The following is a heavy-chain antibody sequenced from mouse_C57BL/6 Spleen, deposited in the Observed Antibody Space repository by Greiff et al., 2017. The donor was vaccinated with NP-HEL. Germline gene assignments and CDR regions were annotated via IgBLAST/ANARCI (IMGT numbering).Heavy chain of an antibody. CDR3: ARFHYGSSYRVDY. CDR1: GYTFTSYG. Sequence: VKLVESGAELARPGASVKLSCKASGYTFTSYGISWVKQRTGQGLEWIGEIYPRSGNTYYNEKFKGKATLTADKSSSTAYMELRSLTSEDSAVYFCARFHYGSSYRVDYWGQGTTLTVSS. D-gene: IGHD1-1*01. V-gene: IGHV1-81*01. CDR2: IYPRSGNT. J-gene: IGHJ2*01.